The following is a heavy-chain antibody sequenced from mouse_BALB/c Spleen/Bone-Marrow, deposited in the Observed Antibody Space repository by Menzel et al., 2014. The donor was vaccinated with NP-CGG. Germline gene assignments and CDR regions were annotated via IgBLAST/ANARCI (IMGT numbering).Heavy chain of an antibody. CDR2: IHYSGST. Sequence: VQLQQSGPDLVKPSQSLSLTCTVTGYSITSGYSWHWIRQFPGNKLEWMGYIHYSGSTNYNPSLKSRTSITPDTSKNQFFLQLNSVTTEDTATYYCARVENYGYDGFAYWGQGTLVTVSA. J-gene: IGHJ3*01. D-gene: IGHD2-2*01. V-gene: IGHV3-1*02. CDR1: GYSITSGYS. CDR3: ARVENYGYDGFAY.